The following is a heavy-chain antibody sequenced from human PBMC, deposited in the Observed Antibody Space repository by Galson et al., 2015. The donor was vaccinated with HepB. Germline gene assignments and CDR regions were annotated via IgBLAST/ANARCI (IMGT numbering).Heavy chain of an antibody. Sequence: SLRLSCAASGFTVSSNYMNWVRQAPGKGLEWVSVIFSGDNTYYADSVKGRFTISRDNSKNTLYLQMNSLRAEDTSVYYCAREATGAYYLDYWGQGTLVTVSS. D-gene: IGHD2-8*02. CDR2: IFSGDNT. CDR1: GFTVSSNY. J-gene: IGHJ4*02. CDR3: AREATGAYYLDY. V-gene: IGHV3-66*02.